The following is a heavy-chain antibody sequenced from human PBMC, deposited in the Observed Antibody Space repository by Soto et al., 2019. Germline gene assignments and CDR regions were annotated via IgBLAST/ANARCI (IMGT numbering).Heavy chain of an antibody. V-gene: IGHV4-34*01. CDR1: GGSFSGYY. CDR2: INHSGST. D-gene: IGHD6-19*01. J-gene: IGHJ6*02. CDR3: ARGSGSGWYGRAYYYYGMDV. Sequence: PSETLSLTCAVYGGSFSGYYWSWIRQPPGKGLEWIGEINHSGSTNYNPSLKSRVTISVDTSKNQFSLKLSSVTAADTAVYYCARGSGSGWYGRAYYYYGMDVWGQGTTVT.